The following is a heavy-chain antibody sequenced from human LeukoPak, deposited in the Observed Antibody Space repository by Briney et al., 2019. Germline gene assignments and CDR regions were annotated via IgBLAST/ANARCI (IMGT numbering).Heavy chain of an antibody. J-gene: IGHJ4*02. CDR1: GGTFSSYA. CDR3: ARDLSYYYVSSGYYPLGY. D-gene: IGHD3-22*01. V-gene: IGHV1-69*01. Sequence: SVKVSCKASGGTFSSYAISWVRQAPGQGLEWMGGIIPIFGTANYAQKFQGRVTITADESTSTAYMELSSLRSEDTAVYYCARDLSYYYVSSGYYPLGYWGQGTLVTVSS. CDR2: IIPIFGTA.